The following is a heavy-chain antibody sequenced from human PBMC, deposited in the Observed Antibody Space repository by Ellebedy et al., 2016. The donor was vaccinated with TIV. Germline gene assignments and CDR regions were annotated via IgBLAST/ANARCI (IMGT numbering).Heavy chain of an antibody. V-gene: IGHV3-21*06. CDR2: ISNSGTHI. Sequence: PSETLSLTCAASGFTFTTYWMSWVRQAPGMGLEWVSSISNSGTHIYYADSVKGRFTISRDNAKNSLYLQMNSLRAEDTAVYYCARESWELAWGQGTLVTVSS. CDR1: GFTFTTYW. J-gene: IGHJ5*02. CDR3: ARESWELA. D-gene: IGHD3-10*01.